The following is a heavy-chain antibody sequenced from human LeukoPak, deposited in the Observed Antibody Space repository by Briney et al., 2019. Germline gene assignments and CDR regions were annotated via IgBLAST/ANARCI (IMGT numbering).Heavy chain of an antibody. D-gene: IGHD3-10*01. CDR3: ARAVVRGVIITTLVDY. J-gene: IGHJ4*02. CDR1: GYSFTSNA. CDR2: INTNTGNP. V-gene: IGHV7-4-1*02. Sequence: ASVKVSCKASGYSFTSNAISWVRQAPGQGLEWMGWINTNTGNPTYAQGFTGRFVFSLDTSVSTAYLQISSLKAEDTAVYYCARAVVRGVIITTLVDYWGQGTLVTVSS.